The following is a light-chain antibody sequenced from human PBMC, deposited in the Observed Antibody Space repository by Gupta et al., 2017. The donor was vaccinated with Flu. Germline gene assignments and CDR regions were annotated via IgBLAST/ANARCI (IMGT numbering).Light chain of an antibody. V-gene: IGLV1-44*01. J-gene: IGLJ3*02. CDR1: SSNIGSNP. Sequence: QSVLTQPPSASGTPGQRVTISCSGSSSNIGSNPVNWYQQLPGTAPKLLIYTYNQRPSGVPDRFSGSKSGTSASLAISGLQSEDEADYYCATWDDSLNGWVFGGGTKLTVL. CDR3: ATWDDSLNGWV. CDR2: TYN.